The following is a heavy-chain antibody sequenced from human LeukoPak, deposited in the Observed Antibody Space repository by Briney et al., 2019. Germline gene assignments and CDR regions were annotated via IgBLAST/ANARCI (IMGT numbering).Heavy chain of an antibody. CDR2: INPNSGGT. CDR3: ARGPSYCTNGVCYSAYDY. D-gene: IGHD2-8*01. CDR1: GYTFTGYY. V-gene: IGHV1-2*02. J-gene: IGHJ4*02. Sequence: ASVKVSCKASGYTFTGYYMHWVRQAPGQGLEWMGWINPNSGGTNYAQKFQGRVTMTRDTSISTAYMELSRLRSDDTAVYYCARGPSYCTNGVCYSAYDYWGQGTLVTVSS.